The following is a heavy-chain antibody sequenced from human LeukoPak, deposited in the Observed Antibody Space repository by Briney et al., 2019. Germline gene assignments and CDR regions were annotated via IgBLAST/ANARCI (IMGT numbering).Heavy chain of an antibody. V-gene: IGHV3-66*01. Sequence: RSGGSLSLSCAASGFTVRNNYMSWVRQAPGKGLECVSSIETGGTIHYADSVKGRFTISRDTSKNNLYLQMNSLRAEDTAAYYCARARGFFGEPDFYYAMDVWGEGSTVTVSS. CDR1: GFTVRNNY. D-gene: IGHD3-10*01. CDR2: IETGGTI. J-gene: IGHJ6*04. CDR3: ARARGFFGEPDFYYAMDV.